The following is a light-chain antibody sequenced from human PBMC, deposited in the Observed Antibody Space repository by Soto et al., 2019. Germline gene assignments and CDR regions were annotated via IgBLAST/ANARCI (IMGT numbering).Light chain of an antibody. CDR3: QQYNNWSRT. V-gene: IGKV3-15*01. CDR1: QSVGGK. J-gene: IGKJ1*01. Sequence: EIMMTQSPATLSVSPGERATLSCRASQSVGGKLAWYQQKPGQAPRLVIYDVSTRAATIPARFSGSGSGTEFTLTISSLQSEDFAVYYCQQYNNWSRTFGQGTKVEIK. CDR2: DVS.